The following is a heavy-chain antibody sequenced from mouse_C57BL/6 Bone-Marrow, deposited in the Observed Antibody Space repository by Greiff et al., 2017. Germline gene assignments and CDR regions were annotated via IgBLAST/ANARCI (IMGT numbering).Heavy chain of an antibody. CDR2: IYPRSGNT. J-gene: IGHJ2*01. CDR3: AIYDYGSSYGGY. D-gene: IGHD1-1*01. CDR1: GYTFTSSG. V-gene: IGHV1-81*01. Sequence: QVQLQQSGAELARPGASVKLSCKASGYTFTSSGISWVKQRTGQGLEWIGEIYPRSGNTYYNEKFTGKATLTADKSSSTAYMELRSLTSEDSAVYFCAIYDYGSSYGGYWGQGTTLTVSS.